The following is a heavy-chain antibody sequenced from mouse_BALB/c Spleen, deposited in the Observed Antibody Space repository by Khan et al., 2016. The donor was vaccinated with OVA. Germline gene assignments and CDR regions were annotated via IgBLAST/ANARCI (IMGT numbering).Heavy chain of an antibody. V-gene: IGHV1S56*01. CDR3: ARSDSGTVFVS. CDR1: GYNFTRYY. D-gene: IGHD4-1*01. Sequence: VQLQESGPELVMPGASVRISCTASGYNFTRYYIHWVKQRPGQGLEWIGWIYPGYLNTENNEKFKDKATLTADTSSSTAYRQLRSQTAEDSGVCFCARSDSGTVFVSWGQGTTLTVSS. J-gene: IGHJ2*01. CDR2: IYPGYLNT.